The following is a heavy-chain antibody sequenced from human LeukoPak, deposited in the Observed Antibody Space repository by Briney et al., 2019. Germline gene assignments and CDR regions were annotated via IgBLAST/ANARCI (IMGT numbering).Heavy chain of an antibody. D-gene: IGHD2/OR15-2a*01. CDR2: IKQDGTEK. V-gene: IGHV3-7*05. J-gene: IGHJ5*02. CDR1: GFTLSSYW. CDR3: ARAFWGANWFDP. Sequence: GGSLRLSCAASGFTLSSYWMAWVRQAPGKGLEWVANIKQDGTEKYYVDSVKGRFTISRDNAENSLYLQMNSLRAEDTALYYCARAFWGANWFDPWGQGTLVTVSS.